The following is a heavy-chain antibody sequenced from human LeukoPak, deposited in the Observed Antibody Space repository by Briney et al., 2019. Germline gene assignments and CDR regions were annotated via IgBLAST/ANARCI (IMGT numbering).Heavy chain of an antibody. J-gene: IGHJ4*02. CDR3: ARGGIRSNYSGWYRRYFDY. V-gene: IGHV4-34*01. CDR1: GGSFSGYY. D-gene: IGHD6-19*01. CDR2: INHSGST. Sequence: SETLSLTCAVYGGSFSGYYWSWIRQPPGKGLEWIGEINHSGSTNYNPSLKSRVTISVDTSKNQFSLKLSSVTAADTAVYYCARGGIRSNYSGWYRRYFDYWGQGTLVTVSS.